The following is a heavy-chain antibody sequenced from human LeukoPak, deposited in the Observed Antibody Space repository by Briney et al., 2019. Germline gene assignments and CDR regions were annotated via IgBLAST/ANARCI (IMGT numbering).Heavy chain of an antibody. CDR3: ARTAAAAGTPFDY. Sequence: SETLSLTCAVYGGSFSGYYWSWIRQPPGKGLEWIGYIYYSGSTNYNPSLKSRVTISVDTSKNQFSLKLSSVTAADTAVYYCARTAAAAGTPFDYWGQGTLVTVSS. CDR1: GGSFSGYY. D-gene: IGHD6-13*01. V-gene: IGHV4-59*01. J-gene: IGHJ4*02. CDR2: IYYSGST.